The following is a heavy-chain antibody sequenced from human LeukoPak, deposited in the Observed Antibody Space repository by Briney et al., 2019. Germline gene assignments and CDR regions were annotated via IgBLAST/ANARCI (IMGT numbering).Heavy chain of an antibody. D-gene: IGHD4-23*01. Sequence: SETLSLTCTVSGGSMMTYYWSWIRQPPGKGLEWIGYTSHSGSTTYSPSLQSRVSISVDTSKNQLSLKLNSVTAADTAVFYCARANDFGGTNDAFDIWGQGTMVTVSS. CDR1: GGSMMTYY. CDR3: ARANDFGGTNDAFDI. CDR2: TSHSGST. V-gene: IGHV4-59*01. J-gene: IGHJ3*02.